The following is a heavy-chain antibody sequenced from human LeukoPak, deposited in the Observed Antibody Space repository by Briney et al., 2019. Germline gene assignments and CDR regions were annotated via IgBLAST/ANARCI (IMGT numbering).Heavy chain of an antibody. Sequence: GGSLRLSCAASGFTFSSYGMHWVRQAPGKWLEWVTFIGDDGSDKYYADSVKGRFTISKDNSRNTLYLQMSSLRPEDTAVYYCATDWLCEGRTAALNVWGPGTMVTVSS. CDR3: ATDWLCEGRTAALNV. CDR2: IGDDGSDK. V-gene: IGHV3-30*02. CDR1: GFTFSSYG. D-gene: IGHD5-12*01. J-gene: IGHJ3*01.